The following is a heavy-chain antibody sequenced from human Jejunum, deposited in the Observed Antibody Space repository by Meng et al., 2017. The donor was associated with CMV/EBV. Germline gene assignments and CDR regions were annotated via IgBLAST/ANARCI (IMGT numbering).Heavy chain of an antibody. D-gene: IGHD2-2*01. Sequence: FSLSSYWMSWVRQAPGKGLEWVANIKQDGSEIYYVDSMKGRFTVSRDNAKNSLYLQMNSLRAGDTAMYYCASITSPAPGVWHFDLWGRGTLVTVSS. CDR2: IKQDGSEI. CDR1: FSLSSYW. V-gene: IGHV3-7*01. CDR3: ASITSPAPGVWHFDL. J-gene: IGHJ2*01.